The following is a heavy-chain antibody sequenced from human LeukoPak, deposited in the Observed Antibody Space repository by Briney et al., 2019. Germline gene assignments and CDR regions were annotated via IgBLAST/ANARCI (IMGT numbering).Heavy chain of an antibody. V-gene: IGHV3-23*01. CDR1: GFTFSSYA. CDR2: ISGSGGST. D-gene: IGHD2-2*01. Sequence: GGSLRLSCAASGFTFSSYAMSWVRQAPGKGLEWVSAISGSGGSTYYADSVKGRFTISRDNSKNTLYLQMNSLRAEDTAVYYCARVGDCSSTSCYYNWFDPWGQGTLVTVSS. J-gene: IGHJ5*02. CDR3: ARVGDCSSTSCYYNWFDP.